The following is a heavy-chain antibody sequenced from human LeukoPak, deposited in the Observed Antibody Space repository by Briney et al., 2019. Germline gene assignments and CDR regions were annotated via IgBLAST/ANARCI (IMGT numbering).Heavy chain of an antibody. CDR2: IIPIFGTA. V-gene: IGHV1-69*05. D-gene: IGHD5-12*01. J-gene: IGHJ5*02. CDR3: AREDSGYENWFDP. CDR1: GGTFSSYA. Sequence: SVKVSCKASGGTFSSYAISWVRQAPGQGLEWMGGIIPIFGTANYAQKFQGRVTITTDESTSTAYMELSSLRPEDTAVYYCAREDSGYENWFDPWGQGTLVTVSS.